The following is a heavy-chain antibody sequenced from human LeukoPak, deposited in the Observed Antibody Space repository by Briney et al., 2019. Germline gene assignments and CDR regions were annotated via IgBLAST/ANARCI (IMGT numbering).Heavy chain of an antibody. Sequence: GGSLRLSCAASGLTFSSYSMNSVPQAPGKGLEWVSSISSNSSYIYYADSVKGGLTISRDSAKNSLYLHMNSLRAEDPAANYCTRDASGSQGYWGQGTLVTVSS. J-gene: IGHJ4*02. CDR1: GLTFSSYS. CDR2: ISSNSSYI. V-gene: IGHV3-21*01. CDR3: TRDASGSQGY. D-gene: IGHD1-26*01.